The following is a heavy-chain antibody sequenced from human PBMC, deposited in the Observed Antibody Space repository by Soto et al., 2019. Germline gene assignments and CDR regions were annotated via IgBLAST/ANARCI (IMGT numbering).Heavy chain of an antibody. CDR3: VKGSDVDRQELEY. D-gene: IGHD3-3*01. J-gene: IGHJ4*02. Sequence: GGSLRLSCAASGFTFSSYAMSWVRQAPGKGLEWVSAISGSGGSTYYADSVKGRFTISRDNSKNTLYLQMNSLRLEDTAVYYCVKGSDVDRQELEYWGQGTLVTVSS. CDR2: ISGSGGST. V-gene: IGHV3-23*01. CDR1: GFTFSSYA.